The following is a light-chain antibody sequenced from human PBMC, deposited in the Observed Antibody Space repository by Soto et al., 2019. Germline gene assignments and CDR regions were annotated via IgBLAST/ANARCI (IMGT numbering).Light chain of an antibody. CDR3: SSYTSTSTLI. CDR2: EVS. V-gene: IGLV2-14*01. Sequence: QSVLTQPASVSGSPGQSITISCTGTSSDVGGYNYVSWYQQHPGKAPKLMIYEVSNRPSGVSNRFSGSKFGNTASLTISGLQAEEEADYYCSSYTSTSTLIFGIGTKVTVL. J-gene: IGLJ1*01. CDR1: SSDVGGYNY.